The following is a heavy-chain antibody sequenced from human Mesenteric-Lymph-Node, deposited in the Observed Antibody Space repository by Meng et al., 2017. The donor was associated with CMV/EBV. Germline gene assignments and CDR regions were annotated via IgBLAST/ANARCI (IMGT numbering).Heavy chain of an antibody. D-gene: IGHD6-13*01. CDR3: TKGGEQLVPRAYSGY. V-gene: IGHV1-69*01. CDR2: IGPTRITP. CDR1: GGTVRKYD. J-gene: IGHJ4*02. Sequence: SGGTVRKYDRNGVRQAPGKGRDGMGGIGPTRITPYYAEKFQGRVWINADESTSTAYLELSSLTSEDTAVYYCTKGGEQLVPRAYSGYWGQGTLVTVS.